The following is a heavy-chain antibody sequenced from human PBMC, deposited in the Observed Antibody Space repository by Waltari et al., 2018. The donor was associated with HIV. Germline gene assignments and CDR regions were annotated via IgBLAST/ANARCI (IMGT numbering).Heavy chain of an antibody. D-gene: IGHD6-19*01. V-gene: IGHV3-30*18. Sequence: QVQLVESGGGVVQPGRSLRLSCAASGFTFSSYGMHWVRPGPGKGLEWVAVISYDGSNKDYADSVKGRFTISRDNSKNTLYLQMNSLRAEDTAVYYCAKDRIAVAGLKYYFDYWGQGTLVTVSS. CDR3: AKDRIAVAGLKYYFDY. J-gene: IGHJ4*02. CDR1: GFTFSSYG. CDR2: ISYDGSNK.